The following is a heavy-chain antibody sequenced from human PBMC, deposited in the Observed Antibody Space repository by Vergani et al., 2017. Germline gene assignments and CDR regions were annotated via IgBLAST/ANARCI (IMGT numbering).Heavy chain of an antibody. CDR2: INHSGST. J-gene: IGHJ4*02. D-gene: IGHD6-6*01. V-gene: IGHV4-34*09. CDR3: ARQRDSSSPGGYYFDD. CDR1: GGSFSGYY. Sequence: QVQLQESGPGLVKPSQTLSLTCAVYGGSFSGYYWSWIRQPPGKGLEWIGEINHSGSTNYNPSLKSRVTISVDTSKNQFSLKLSSVTAADTAVYYCARQRDSSSPGGYYFDDWGQGTLVTVSS.